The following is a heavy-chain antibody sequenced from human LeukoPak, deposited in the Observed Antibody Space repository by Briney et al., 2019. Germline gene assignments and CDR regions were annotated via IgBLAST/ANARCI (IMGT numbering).Heavy chain of an antibody. CDR2: INHSGST. D-gene: IGHD2-2*01. Sequence: PSETLSLTCTVYGYSISSGYYWGWIRQPPGKGLEWIGEINHSGSTNYNPSLKSRVTISVDTSKNQFSLKLSSVTAADTAVYYCARGGRLLWSDAFDIWGQGTMVTVPS. CDR3: ARGGRLLWSDAFDI. CDR1: GYSISSGYY. J-gene: IGHJ3*02. V-gene: IGHV4-38-2*02.